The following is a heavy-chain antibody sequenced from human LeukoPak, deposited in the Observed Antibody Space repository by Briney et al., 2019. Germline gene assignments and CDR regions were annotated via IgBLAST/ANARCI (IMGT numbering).Heavy chain of an antibody. CDR1: GFTFSSYG. Sequence: PGGSLRLSCAASGFTFSSYGMSWVRQAPGKGLEWVSAISGSGGSTYYADSVKGRFTISRDNSKNTLYLQMNSLRAEDTAVYYCAKDRKFSGSFDVWGKGTTVTISS. CDR2: ISGSGGST. J-gene: IGHJ6*04. D-gene: IGHD3-10*01. CDR3: AKDRKFSGSFDV. V-gene: IGHV3-23*01.